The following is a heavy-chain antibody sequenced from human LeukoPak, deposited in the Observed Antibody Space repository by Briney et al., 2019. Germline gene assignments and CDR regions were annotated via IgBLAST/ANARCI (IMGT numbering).Heavy chain of an antibody. CDR3: AREGPWASDAFDI. Sequence: SETLSLTCTVSGGSISSGSYYWNWIRQPAGKGLEWIGRIYTSGSTNYNPSLKSRVTISVDTSKNQFSLKLSSVTAADTAVYYCAREGPWASDAFDIWGQGTMVTVSS. CDR2: IYTSGST. J-gene: IGHJ3*02. V-gene: IGHV4-61*02. CDR1: GGSISSGSYY.